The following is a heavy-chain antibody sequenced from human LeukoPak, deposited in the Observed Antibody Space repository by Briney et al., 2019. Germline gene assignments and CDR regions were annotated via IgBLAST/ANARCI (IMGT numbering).Heavy chain of an antibody. CDR3: ARANFIYTSRDYSYGE. CDR1: GYTFIDYY. J-gene: IGHJ4*02. V-gene: IGHV1-2*02. Sequence: ASVKVSCKASGYTFIDYYTHWVRQAPGQRPEYMGWMNPVTGGTNYAQTFQGRVTMTRDTSINTAYMELSWLTSDDTAVYYCARANFIYTSRDYSYGEWGQGTLVTVSS. D-gene: IGHD3-10*01. CDR2: MNPVTGGT.